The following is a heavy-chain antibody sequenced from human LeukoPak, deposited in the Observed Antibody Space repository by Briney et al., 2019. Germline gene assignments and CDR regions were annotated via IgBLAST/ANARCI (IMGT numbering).Heavy chain of an antibody. J-gene: IGHJ4*02. CDR2: IYHSGIT. CDR1: DYSISSGYGYY. CDR3: ATLVSTRYYFDY. D-gene: IGHD5/OR15-5a*01. V-gene: IGHV4-38-2*02. Sequence: PSETLSLTCTVSDYSISSGYGYYWGWIRQPPGKGLEWIGNIYHSGITYYNHFNSSLKSRVTISIDTSKNQFSLRLTFVTAADTAVYFCATLVSTRYYFDYWGQGTLVTVSS.